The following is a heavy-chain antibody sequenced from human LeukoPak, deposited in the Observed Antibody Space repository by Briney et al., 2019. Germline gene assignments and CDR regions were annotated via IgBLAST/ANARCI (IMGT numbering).Heavy chain of an antibody. D-gene: IGHD5-18*01. CDR1: GFTFSSHC. V-gene: IGHV3-7*03. CDR3: ASDTPPVTGYYYYGMDV. Sequence: GGSLRLSCAASGFTFSSHCMSWVRQAPGKGLEWVANIKQDGSEKYYVDSVKGRFTISRDNAKNSLYLQMNSLRAEDTAVYYCASDTPPVTGYYYYGMDVWGKGTTVTVSS. CDR2: IKQDGSEK. J-gene: IGHJ6*04.